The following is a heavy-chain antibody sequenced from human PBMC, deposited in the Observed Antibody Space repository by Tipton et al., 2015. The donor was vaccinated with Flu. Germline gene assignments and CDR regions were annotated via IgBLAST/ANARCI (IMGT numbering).Heavy chain of an antibody. J-gene: IGHJ5*01. CDR2: IHTSGSS. Sequence: TLSLTCSISGGSINSPFWSWIRQPAGERLEWIGRIHTSGSSNYNPSLKSRVSMSIDTSRNLFSLSLSSVTAADSAVYYCARRDYSNYVSDPKNWFDSWGQGTLVTVSS. D-gene: IGHD4-11*01. V-gene: IGHV4-4*07. CDR1: GGSINSPF. CDR3: ARRDYSNYVSDPKNWFDS.